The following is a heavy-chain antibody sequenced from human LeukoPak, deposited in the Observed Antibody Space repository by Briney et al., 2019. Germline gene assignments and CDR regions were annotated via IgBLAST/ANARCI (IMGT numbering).Heavy chain of an antibody. CDR3: AKDQRYYDSTAY. Sequence: GGSLRLSCTASGFTFSSYAMSCVRQAPGKGLEWVSAISGSGGSTYSADSVKGRFTISRDNSKNTLYLQMNSMRAEDTAVYYCAKDQRYYDSTAYWGQGTLVTVSS. CDR1: GFTFSSYA. V-gene: IGHV3-23*01. CDR2: ISGSGGST. J-gene: IGHJ4*02. D-gene: IGHD3-22*01.